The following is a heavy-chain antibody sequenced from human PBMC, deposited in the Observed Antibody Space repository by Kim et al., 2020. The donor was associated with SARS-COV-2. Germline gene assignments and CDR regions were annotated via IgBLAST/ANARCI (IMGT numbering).Heavy chain of an antibody. V-gene: IGHV3-30*18. CDR2: ISYDGSNK. J-gene: IGHJ6*02. CDR1: GFTFSSYG. CDR3: AKEEGSGYSSGWTYYYYGMDV. Sequence: GGSLRLSCAASGFTFSSYGMHWVRQAPGKGLEWVAVISYDGSNKYYADSVKGRFTISRDNSKNTLYLQMNSLRAEDTAVYHCAKEEGSGYSSGWTYYYYGMDVWGQGTTVTVSS. D-gene: IGHD6-19*01.